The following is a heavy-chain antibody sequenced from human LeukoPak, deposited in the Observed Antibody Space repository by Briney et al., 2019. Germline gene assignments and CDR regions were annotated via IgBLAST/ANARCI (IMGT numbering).Heavy chain of an antibody. CDR1: GSSFHNYY. CDR3: ARSRTYQHSSAYDY. D-gene: IGHD2-15*01. Sequence: SETLSLTCAVYGSSFHNYYWTWIRQPPGKRLEWLGEIGHSGGTNYNPSLNSRVTISLDTSKNQFSLKLTSVTAADTAIYYCARSRTYQHSSAYDYWGRGNLVTVSS. CDR2: IGHSGGT. J-gene: IGHJ4*01. V-gene: IGHV4-34*01.